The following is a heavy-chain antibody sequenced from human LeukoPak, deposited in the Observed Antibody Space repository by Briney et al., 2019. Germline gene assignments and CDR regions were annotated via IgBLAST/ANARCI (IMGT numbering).Heavy chain of an antibody. V-gene: IGHV3-48*01. Sequence: PGGSLRLSCAASGFTFSSYSMNWVRQAPGKGLEWVSYISSSSSTIYYADSVKGRFTISRDNAKNSLYLQMNSLRAEDTAVYYCARGYSSSWYLHWANAFDIWGQGTMVTVSS. J-gene: IGHJ3*02. CDR3: ARGYSSSWYLHWANAFDI. CDR2: ISSSSSTI. CDR1: GFTFSSYS. D-gene: IGHD6-13*01.